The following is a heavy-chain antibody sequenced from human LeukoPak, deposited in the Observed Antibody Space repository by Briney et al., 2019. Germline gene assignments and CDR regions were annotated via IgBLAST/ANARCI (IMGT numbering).Heavy chain of an antibody. CDR3: ARGEAGTTGNFDY. V-gene: IGHV4-59*01. D-gene: IGHD1-1*01. CDR1: GGSISTYY. Sequence: PSETLSLTCTVSGGSISTYYWSWIRQPPGKGLEWIGYIDYSGSTNYNPSLKSRVTISVDTSKNQFPLKLSSVTAADTAVYYCARGEAGTTGNFDYWGQGTLVTVSS. CDR2: IDYSGST. J-gene: IGHJ4*02.